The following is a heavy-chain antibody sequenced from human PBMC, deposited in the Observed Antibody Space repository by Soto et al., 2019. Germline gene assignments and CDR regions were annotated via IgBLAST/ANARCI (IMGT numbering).Heavy chain of an antibody. D-gene: IGHD3-22*01. Sequence: SVKVSCKASGFTFTSSAVQWVRQARGQRLEWIGWIVVGSGNTNYAQKFQERVTITRDMSTSTAYMELSSLRSEDTAVYYCAADFQESGYYYEVRYGMDVWGQGTTVTVSS. CDR3: AADFQESGYYYEVRYGMDV. V-gene: IGHV1-58*01. J-gene: IGHJ6*02. CDR2: IVVGSGNT. CDR1: GFTFTSSA.